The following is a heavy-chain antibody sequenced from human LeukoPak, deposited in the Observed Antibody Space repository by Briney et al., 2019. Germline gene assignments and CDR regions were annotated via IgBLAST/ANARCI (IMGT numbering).Heavy chain of an antibody. J-gene: IGHJ5*02. V-gene: IGHV1-18*01. Sequence: ASVKVSCKASGYTFTSYGISWVRQAPGQGLEWMGWISAYNGNTNHAQKLQGRVTMTTDTSTSTAYMELRSLRSDDTAVYYCARHRLSGGVGGSDPWGQGTLVTVSS. D-gene: IGHD3-16*01. CDR1: GYTFTSYG. CDR3: ARHRLSGGVGGSDP. CDR2: ISAYNGNT.